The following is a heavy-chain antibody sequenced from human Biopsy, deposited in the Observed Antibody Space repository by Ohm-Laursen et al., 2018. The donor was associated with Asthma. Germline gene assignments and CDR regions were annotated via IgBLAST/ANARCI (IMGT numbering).Heavy chain of an antibody. CDR3: ARKAGSCISRTCYALDF. V-gene: IGHV1-69*01. Sequence: SSVKVSCKSLGGTFNAYVIGWVRQAPGQGLEWMGGINSVFGTTTYPQKFQDRVTITADDSTSTVYMELSSLRSEDTAVYYCARKAGSCISRTCYALDFWGQGTLVTVSS. D-gene: IGHD2-2*01. CDR1: GGTFNAYV. J-gene: IGHJ4*02. CDR2: INSVFGTT.